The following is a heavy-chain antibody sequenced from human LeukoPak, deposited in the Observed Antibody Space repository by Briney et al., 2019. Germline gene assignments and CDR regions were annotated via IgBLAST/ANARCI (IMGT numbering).Heavy chain of an antibody. CDR1: GFTFSSYA. CDR2: ISYDGSNK. V-gene: IGHV3-30-3*01. CDR3: ARDPPRRIVGATYPHY. J-gene: IGHJ4*02. Sequence: GGSLRLSCAASGFTFSSYAMHWVRQAPGKGLEWVAVISYDGSNKYYADSVKGRFTISRDNSKNTLYLQMNSLRAEDTAEYYCARDPPRRIVGATYPHYWGQGTLVTVSS. D-gene: IGHD1-26*01.